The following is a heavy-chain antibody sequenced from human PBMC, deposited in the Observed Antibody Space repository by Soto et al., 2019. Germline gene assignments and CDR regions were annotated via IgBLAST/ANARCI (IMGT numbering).Heavy chain of an antibody. D-gene: IGHD2-2*01. CDR3: ARVVVPAAIGYYYYGMDV. CDR1: GGTFSSSA. CDR2: IIPIFGTA. J-gene: IGHJ6*02. V-gene: IGHV1-69*13. Sequence: SVKVSCKASGGTFSSSAISWVRQAPGQGLEWMGGIIPIFGTANYAQKFQGRVTITADESTSTAYMELSSLRSEDTAVYYCARVVVPAAIGYYYYGMDVWGQGTTVTVSS.